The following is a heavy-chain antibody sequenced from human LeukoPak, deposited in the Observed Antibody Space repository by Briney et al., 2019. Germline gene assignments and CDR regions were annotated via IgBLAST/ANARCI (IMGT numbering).Heavy chain of an antibody. Sequence: GGSLRLSCAASGFTFNNYAMNWVRQAPGKGLEWVAFIRYDGSNKYYADSVKGRFTISRDNSKNTLYLQMNSLRADDTALYYCAKQRPGTPSGLDYWGQGTLVTVSS. D-gene: IGHD3-10*01. CDR2: IRYDGSNK. CDR1: GFTFNNYA. CDR3: AKQRPGTPSGLDY. J-gene: IGHJ4*02. V-gene: IGHV3-30*02.